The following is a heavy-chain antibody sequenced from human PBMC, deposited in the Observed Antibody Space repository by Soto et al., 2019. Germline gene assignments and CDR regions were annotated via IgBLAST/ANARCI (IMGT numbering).Heavy chain of an antibody. V-gene: IGHV1-46*03. CDR3: ARDLAGAAFDY. CDR1: GYTLTSYY. Sequence: GASVKVSCKASGYTLTSYYMHWVRQAPGQGLEWMGIINPSGGSTSYARKFQGRVTMTRDTSTSTVYMELSSLRSEDTAVYYCARDLAGAAFDYWGQGTLVNVSS. J-gene: IGHJ4*02. D-gene: IGHD1-26*01. CDR2: INPSGGST.